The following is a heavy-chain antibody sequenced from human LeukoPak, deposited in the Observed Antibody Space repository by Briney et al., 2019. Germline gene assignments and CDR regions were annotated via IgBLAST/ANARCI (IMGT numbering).Heavy chain of an antibody. V-gene: IGHV3-21*01. J-gene: IGHJ4*02. CDR3: AREIYTEDSGAY. Sequence: GGSLRLSCAASGFTFSSYSMNWVRQAPGKGLEWVSSISSSSSYIYYADSVKGRFTISRDNAKNSLYLQMNSLRAEDTAVYYCAREIYTEDSGAYWGQGTLVTASS. D-gene: IGHD2-15*01. CDR1: GFTFSSYS. CDR2: ISSSSSYI.